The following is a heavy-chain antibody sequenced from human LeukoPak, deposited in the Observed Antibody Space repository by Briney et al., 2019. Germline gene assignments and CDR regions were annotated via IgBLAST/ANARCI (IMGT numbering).Heavy chain of an antibody. D-gene: IGHD3-10*01. CDR2: IYPRDSDT. Sequence: GESLKISCTGSGYTFTNYWIGWVRQMPGKGLEWLGIIYPRDSDTRYKPSFQDQVTISVDKSIRTAYLQWSSLKASDTAMYYCARHLGVVRGVVRYFDYWGQGTLVTVSS. J-gene: IGHJ4*02. CDR3: ARHLGVVRGVVRYFDY. CDR1: GYTFTNYW. V-gene: IGHV5-51*01.